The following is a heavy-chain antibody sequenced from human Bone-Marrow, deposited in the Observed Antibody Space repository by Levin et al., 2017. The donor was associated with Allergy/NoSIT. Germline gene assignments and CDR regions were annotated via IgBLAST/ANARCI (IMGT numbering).Heavy chain of an antibody. CDR2: IYDGGKP. Sequence: SSETLSLTCSVSGDFISNHYWNWIRQPAGKGLEWIGRIYDGGKPTYNLSLKSRVTMSVDTSKNQFSLRLTSVTAADTAVYFCARAHSDPQSKKWSMLGDWGRGLLVSVSS. CDR1: GDFISNHY. CDR3: ARAHSDPQSKKWSMLGD. D-gene: IGHD2-15*01. V-gene: IGHV4-4*07. J-gene: IGHJ4*02.